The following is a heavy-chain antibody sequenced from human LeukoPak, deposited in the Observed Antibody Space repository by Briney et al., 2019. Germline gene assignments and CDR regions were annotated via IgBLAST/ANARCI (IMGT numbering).Heavy chain of an antibody. CDR3: ARFPSYGSGYYYSDY. CDR2: IYHSGAT. Sequence: SETLSLTCTVSGGPLSSSSYYWGWIRQPPGKGLEWIGSIYHSGATNYNPSLKSRVTISVDNSKNQFSLKLSSVTAADTAVYYCARFPSYGSGYYYSDYWGQGTLVTVSS. CDR1: GGPLSSSSYY. V-gene: IGHV4-39*07. D-gene: IGHD3-10*01. J-gene: IGHJ4*02.